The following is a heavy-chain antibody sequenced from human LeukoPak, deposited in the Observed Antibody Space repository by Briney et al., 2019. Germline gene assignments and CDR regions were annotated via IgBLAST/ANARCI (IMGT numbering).Heavy chain of an antibody. J-gene: IGHJ4*02. V-gene: IGHV4-61*02. CDR2: IYTSGST. CDR3: ARVGGSSTLFDY. Sequence: SSQTLSLTCTVSGGSISSGSYYWSWIRQPAGKGLEWIGRIYTSGSTNYNPSLKSRVTISVDTSKNQFSLKLSSVTAADTAVYYCARVGGSSTLFDYWGQGTLVTVPS. CDR1: GGSISSGSYY. D-gene: IGHD6-13*01.